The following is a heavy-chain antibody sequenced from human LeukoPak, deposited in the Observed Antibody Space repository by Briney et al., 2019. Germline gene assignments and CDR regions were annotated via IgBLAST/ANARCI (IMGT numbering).Heavy chain of an antibody. V-gene: IGHV1-46*01. CDR1: GYTFTSYY. D-gene: IGHD5-18*01. CDR2: INPSGGST. Sequence: EASVKVSCKASGYTFTSYYMHWVRQAPGQGLEWMGIINPSGGSTSYAQKFQGRVTMTRDTSTSTVYMELSSLRSEDTAVYYCARDTEEIQLWLRYLDYWGQGTLVTVSS. CDR3: ARDTEEIQLWLRYLDY. J-gene: IGHJ4*02.